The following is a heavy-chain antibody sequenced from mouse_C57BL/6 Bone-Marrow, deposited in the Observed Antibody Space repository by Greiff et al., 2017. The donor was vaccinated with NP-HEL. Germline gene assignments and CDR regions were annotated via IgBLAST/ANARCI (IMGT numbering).Heavy chain of an antibody. CDR2: ISDGGSYT. V-gene: IGHV5-4*01. J-gene: IGHJ4*01. D-gene: IGHD1-1*01. CDR1: GFTFSSYA. Sequence: EVQLVESGGGLVKPGGSLKLSCAASGFTFSSYAMSWVRQTPEKRLEWVATISDGGSYTYYPDNVKGRFTISRDNAKNNLYLQMSHLKSEDTAMYYCARGGEITAYYYYAMDYWGQGTSVTVSS. CDR3: ARGGEITAYYYYAMDY.